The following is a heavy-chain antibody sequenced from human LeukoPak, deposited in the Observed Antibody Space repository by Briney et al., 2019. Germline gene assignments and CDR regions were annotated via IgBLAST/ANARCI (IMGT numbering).Heavy chain of an antibody. CDR3: ARWGQTSLGANYFDY. V-gene: IGHV1-69*06. J-gene: IGHJ4*02. CDR1: GYTFTSYG. Sequence: SVKVSCKASGYTFTSYGISWVRQAPGQGLEWMGGIIPIFGTANYAQKFQGRVTITAGKSTSTAYMELSSLRSKDTAVYYCARWGQTSLGANYFDYWGQGTLVTVSS. D-gene: IGHD1-26*01. CDR2: IIPIFGTA.